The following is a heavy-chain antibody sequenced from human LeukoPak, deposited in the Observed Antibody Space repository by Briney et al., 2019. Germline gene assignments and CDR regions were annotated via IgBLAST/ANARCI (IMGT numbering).Heavy chain of an antibody. CDR1: GYTFTGYY. J-gene: IGHJ4*02. D-gene: IGHD5-24*01. CDR2: INPNSGGT. CDR3: AREGVIGDGYNFFDY. Sequence: GASVKVSCKASGYTFTGYYMHWVRQAPGQGLEWMGWINPNSGGTNYAQKFQGRVTMSRDTSISTVYMELSRLRSDDTALYYCAREGVIGDGYNFFDYWGQGTLVTVSS. V-gene: IGHV1-2*02.